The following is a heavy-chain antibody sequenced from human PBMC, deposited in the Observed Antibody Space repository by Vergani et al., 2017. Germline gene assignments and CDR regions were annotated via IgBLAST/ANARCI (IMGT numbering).Heavy chain of an antibody. D-gene: IGHD1-14*01. CDR2: TWYDGNNK. CDR1: GFTFNQYG. CDR3: ARDLRLLYNRFDP. V-gene: IGHV3-33*01. Sequence: QVPLVESGGGVVQPGRSLRLSCAASGFTFNQYGMHWVRQAPGKGLEWVAVTWYDGNNKQYADSVKGRFTISRDNSKSTMYLQMNCLRDEDTGVYYCARDLRLLYNRFDPWGQGTLVTVSS. J-gene: IGHJ5*02.